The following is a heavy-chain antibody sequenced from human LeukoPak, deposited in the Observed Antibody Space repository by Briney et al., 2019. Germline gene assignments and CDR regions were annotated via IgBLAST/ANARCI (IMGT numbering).Heavy chain of an antibody. D-gene: IGHD6-6*01. V-gene: IGHV3-21*01. CDR2: ISSSSSYI. CDR3: ARAREYSSSSVGY. Sequence: GGSLRLSCAASGFTFSSYSMNWVRQAPGKGLEWVSSISSSSSYIYYADSVKGRFTISRDNAKNSLYLQMNSLRAEDTAVYYCARAREYSSSSVGYWGQGTLVTVSS. CDR1: GFTFSSYS. J-gene: IGHJ4*02.